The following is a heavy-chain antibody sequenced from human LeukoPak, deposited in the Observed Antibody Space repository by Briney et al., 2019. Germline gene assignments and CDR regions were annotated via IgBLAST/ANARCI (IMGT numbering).Heavy chain of an antibody. D-gene: IGHD6-19*01. J-gene: IGHJ4*02. CDR1: GFTFTSYN. CDR3: VSVAVTKPLFLFDF. Sequence: GGSLRLSCAATGFTFTSYNIHWVRQPPGKGLEWVSSITTSSSYIYYADSVKGRFTISRDNAKNSLYLQMNSLRAEDTAVYYCVSVAVTKPLFLFDFWRQGTLVTVSS. V-gene: IGHV3-21*01. CDR2: ITTSSSYI.